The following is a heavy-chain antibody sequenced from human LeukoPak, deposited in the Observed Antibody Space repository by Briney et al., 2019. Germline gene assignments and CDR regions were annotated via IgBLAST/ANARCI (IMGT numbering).Heavy chain of an antibody. D-gene: IGHD4-23*01. V-gene: IGHV4-39*01. J-gene: IGHJ4*02. CDR1: GVSISRSSYY. CDR2: ISYCGSP. CDR3: ARLENTGTGGRGFFDY. Sequence: SETLSLTCTVSGVSISRSSYYWGWTRQPPGKALEWIGSISYCGSPYYNTSHKTPVNICVDTSKNQFSLQLSSVTAADTAVYSCARLENTGTGGRGFFDYWGQGPLVTVSS.